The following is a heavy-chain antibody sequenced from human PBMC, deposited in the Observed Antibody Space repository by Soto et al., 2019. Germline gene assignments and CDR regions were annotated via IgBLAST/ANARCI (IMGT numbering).Heavy chain of an antibody. CDR3: ARGRYGEY. V-gene: IGHV1-18*01. Sequence: QVHLVQSGAEVKKPGASVKVSCKGSGYIFTTYGITWVRQAPGPGLEWMGWISAHNGNTNYAQKLQGRVTVTRDTSTSTAYMEPRNLRSDDTGVYYCARGRYGEYWGQGALVTVSS. CDR1: GYIFTTYG. J-gene: IGHJ4*02. CDR2: ISAHNGNT. D-gene: IGHD3-10*01.